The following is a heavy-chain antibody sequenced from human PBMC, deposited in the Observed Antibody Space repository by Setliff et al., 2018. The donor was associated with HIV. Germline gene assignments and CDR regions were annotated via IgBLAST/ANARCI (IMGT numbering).Heavy chain of an antibody. V-gene: IGHV2-5*02. CDR1: GFSLSTNGVG. J-gene: IGHJ3*02. CDR2: IYWDDDK. CDR3: AHWRSVGWGAFDI. D-gene: IGHD3-16*01. Sequence: SGPTLVNPTQTLTLTCAFSGFSLSTNGVGVGWIRQPPGKALEWLALIYWDDDKRYSPSLRSRLTITKDTARNRVVLTMTNMDPMDTATFYCAHWRSVGWGAFDICRPGTMVTVS.